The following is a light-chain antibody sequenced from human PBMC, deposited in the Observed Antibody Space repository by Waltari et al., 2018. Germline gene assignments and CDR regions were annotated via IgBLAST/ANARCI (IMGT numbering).Light chain of an antibody. V-gene: IGLV2-14*01. Sequence: QSALTQPASVSGSPGQAITISCTGTSSDIGRYNYVSWYQKHPGKAPKLVISEVSNRPSGVANRFSGSKSGNTASRTISGLQAEDGAHYYCSSYTNSGNVVFGGGTKLTVL. CDR3: SSYTNSGNVV. J-gene: IGLJ2*01. CDR1: SSDIGRYNY. CDR2: EVS.